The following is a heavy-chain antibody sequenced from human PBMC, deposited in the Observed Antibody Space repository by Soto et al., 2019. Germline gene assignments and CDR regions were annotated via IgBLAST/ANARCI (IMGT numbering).Heavy chain of an antibody. CDR1: GDTFSRYS. J-gene: IGHJ6*02. CDR3: VRISPPLYYSMDV. CDR2: IFAGFGTA. Sequence: SVKVSCKASGDTFSRYSIIWVRQAPGQGLEWMGGIFAGFGTATYAQKFHGRVLIIADESTTTAYMELTSLRTEDTAVYYCVRISPPLYYSMDVWGQGTTVTVSS. D-gene: IGHD3-3*02. V-gene: IGHV1-69*13.